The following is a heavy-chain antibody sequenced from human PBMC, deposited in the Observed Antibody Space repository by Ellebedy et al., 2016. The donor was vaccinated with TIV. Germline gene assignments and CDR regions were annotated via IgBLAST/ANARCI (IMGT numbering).Heavy chain of an antibody. J-gene: IGHJ4*02. V-gene: IGHV3-7*03. CDR3: ARPRPGYYFDY. CDR2: ITEDGSDK. D-gene: IGHD6-6*01. Sequence: GESLKISCAVSGFTFSNYWLSWVRQAQGKGLAWVASITEDGSDKYYVDSVKGRFTISRDNAKNDLYLQMKSLRADDTAVYYCARPRPGYYFDYWGQGTLVTVSS. CDR1: GFTFSNYW.